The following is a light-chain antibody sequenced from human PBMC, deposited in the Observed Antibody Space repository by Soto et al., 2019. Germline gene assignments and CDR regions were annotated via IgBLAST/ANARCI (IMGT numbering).Light chain of an antibody. V-gene: IGLV2-14*01. J-gene: IGLJ2*01. Sequence: QSALTQPASVSGSPGQSITISCTGTSSDVGGFDYVSWYQQHPGKAPKLMIYEVSNRPSGISNRFSASKSGNTASLTISGLQTVDEAEYYCSSYTTYSSLVVFGGGTKVTVL. CDR1: SSDVGGFDY. CDR2: EVS. CDR3: SSYTTYSSLVV.